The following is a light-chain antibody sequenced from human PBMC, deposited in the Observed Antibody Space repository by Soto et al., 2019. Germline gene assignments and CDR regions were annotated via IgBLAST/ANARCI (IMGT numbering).Light chain of an antibody. Sequence: DIQMTQSPSSLSASVGDRVTITCRASQDISNYLAWYQQKPGKVPKVLIYAASTLQSGVPSRFSGSGSGTDFTLTISSLQPEDVATYYCQKYNNAPRTCGQGTKVEI. CDR2: AAS. CDR1: QDISNY. CDR3: QKYNNAPRT. V-gene: IGKV1-27*01. J-gene: IGKJ1*01.